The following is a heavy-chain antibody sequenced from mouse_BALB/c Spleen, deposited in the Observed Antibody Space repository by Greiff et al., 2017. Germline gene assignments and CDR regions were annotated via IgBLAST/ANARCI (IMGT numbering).Heavy chain of an antibody. V-gene: IGHV1-4*01. CDR1: GYTFTSYT. Sequence: VQLQESGAELARPGASVKMSCKASGYTFTSYTMHWVKQRPGQGLEWIGYINPSSGYTNYNQKFKDKATLTADKSSSTAYMQLSSLTSEDSAVYYCARREGYNAMDYWGQGTSVTVSS. J-gene: IGHJ4*01. CDR3: ARREGYNAMDY. CDR2: INPSSGYT.